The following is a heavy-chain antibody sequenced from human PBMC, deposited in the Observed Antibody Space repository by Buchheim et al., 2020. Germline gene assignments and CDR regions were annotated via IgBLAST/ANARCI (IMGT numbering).Heavy chain of an antibody. Sequence: QLQLQESGPGLVKPSETLSLTCTVSGGSISSSSYYWGWIRQPPGKGLEWIGSIYYSGSTYYNPSLKSRVTISVDTSKNQFSLKLSAVTATDTAVYYCARRGGSYPFDYWGQGTL. CDR3: ARRGGSYPFDY. D-gene: IGHD6-25*01. J-gene: IGHJ4*02. V-gene: IGHV4-39*01. CDR2: IYYSGST. CDR1: GGSISSSSYY.